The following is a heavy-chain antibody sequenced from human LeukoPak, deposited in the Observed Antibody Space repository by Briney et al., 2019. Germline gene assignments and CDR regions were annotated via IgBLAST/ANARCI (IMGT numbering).Heavy chain of an antibody. V-gene: IGHV1-69*13. CDR1: GGTFSSYA. Sequence: SVKVSCKASGGTFSSYAISWVRQAPGQGLEWMGGIIPIFGTANYAQKFQGRVTITADESTSTAYMELSSLRSEDTAVCYCASIAVVAATPGYWGQGTLVTVSS. J-gene: IGHJ4*02. D-gene: IGHD2-15*01. CDR2: IIPIFGTA. CDR3: ASIAVVAATPGY.